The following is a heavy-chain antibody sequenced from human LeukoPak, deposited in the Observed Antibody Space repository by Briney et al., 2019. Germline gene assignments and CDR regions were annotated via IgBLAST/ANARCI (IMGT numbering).Heavy chain of an antibody. CDR3: TRAGLGSPDCSSTRCLKVYYYMDV. Sequence: GASVKVSCKASGYTFTGYYMHWVRQAPGQGLEWMGWINPNSGATNYEQKFQGRVTMTRDTSISTAYMELSRLRSDDTAVYYCTRAGLGSPDCSSTRCLKVYYYMDVWGKGTTVTISS. V-gene: IGHV1-2*02. D-gene: IGHD2-2*01. J-gene: IGHJ6*03. CDR2: INPNSGAT. CDR1: GYTFTGYY.